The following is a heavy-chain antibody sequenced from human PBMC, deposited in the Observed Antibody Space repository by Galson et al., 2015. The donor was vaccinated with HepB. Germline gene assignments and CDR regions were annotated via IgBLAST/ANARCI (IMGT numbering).Heavy chain of an antibody. CDR3: YCSSSSYRFEY. J-gene: IGHJ4*02. Sequence: SLRLSCAASGFTFSGSAMHWVRQASGKGLEWVGRIRSKANNYATTYAASVEGRFTISRDDSKNTAYLQMNSLKTEDTAVYYCYCSSSSYRFEYWGQGTPVTASS. V-gene: IGHV3-73*01. CDR2: IRSKANNYAT. D-gene: IGHD2-2*01. CDR1: GFTFSGSA.